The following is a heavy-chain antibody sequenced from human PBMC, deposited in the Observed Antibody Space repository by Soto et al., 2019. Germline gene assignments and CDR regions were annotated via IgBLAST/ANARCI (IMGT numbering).Heavy chain of an antibody. D-gene: IGHD3-3*01. CDR1: GGSISSSSYY. CDR2: IYYSGST. Sequence: SETLSLTCTVSGGSISSSSYYWGWIRQPPGKGLEWIGSIYYSGSTYYNPSLKRRVTISVDTSKNQFSLKLSSVTAAYTAVYYCARVSYLANFWSGYLYYFDYWGQGTLVTVPS. J-gene: IGHJ4*02. CDR3: ARVSYLANFWSGYLYYFDY. V-gene: IGHV4-39*07.